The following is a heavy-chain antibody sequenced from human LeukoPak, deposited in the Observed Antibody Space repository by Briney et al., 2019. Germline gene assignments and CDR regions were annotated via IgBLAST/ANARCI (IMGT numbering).Heavy chain of an antibody. CDR2: MNPNSGNT. V-gene: IGHV1-8*01. CDR3: ARGTYRGAPYYYYYMDV. D-gene: IGHD3-10*01. Sequence: YTFTSYDXXWVRQATGQGREWMXXMNPNSGNTGYAQKFQGRVTITRNNYISTAYMELSSLRSEDTAVYYCARGTYRGAPYYYYYMDVWGKGTTVTVSS. CDR1: YTFTSYD. J-gene: IGHJ6*03.